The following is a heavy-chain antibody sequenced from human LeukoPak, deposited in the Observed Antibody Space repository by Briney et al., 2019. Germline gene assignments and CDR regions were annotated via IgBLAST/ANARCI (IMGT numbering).Heavy chain of an antibody. CDR2: INQDGSDK. CDR1: GFSFSKDW. Sequence: GGSLRLSCAASGFSFSKDWISWVRPAPGKGLECVANINQDGSDKYYVDSVRGRFTISRDNTKNSLYLQMNSLRAEDTAVYYCVGGDYWGQGTLVTVSS. V-gene: IGHV3-7*01. J-gene: IGHJ4*02. CDR3: VGGDY.